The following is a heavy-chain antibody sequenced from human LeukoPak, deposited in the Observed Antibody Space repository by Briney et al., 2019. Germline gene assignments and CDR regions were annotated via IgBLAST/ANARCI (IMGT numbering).Heavy chain of an antibody. CDR1: GYTFTSYP. D-gene: IGHD1-26*01. CDR2: INPTGGST. CDR3: ARDNSVGDNAWWFDP. V-gene: IGHV1-46*01. J-gene: IGHJ5*02. Sequence: ASVKVSCKAPGYTFTSYPMNWVRQAPGQGLEWMGLINPTGGSTGYAQKFQGRVTMTRDMSTSTDYMELSSLRSEDTAIYYCARDNSVGDNAWWFDPWGQGTLVTVSS.